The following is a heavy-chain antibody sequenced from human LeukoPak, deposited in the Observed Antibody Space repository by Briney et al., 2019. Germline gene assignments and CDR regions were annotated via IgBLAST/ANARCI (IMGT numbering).Heavy chain of an antibody. Sequence: GGSLRLSCAASGFTFSNAWMSWVRQAPGKGLEWVGRIKSKTDGGTTDYAAPVKGRFTISRDDSKNTLYLQMNSLKTEDTAVYYCTTDPAAWGTMIVVWGQGTLVTVSS. CDR1: GFTFSNAW. V-gene: IGHV3-15*01. J-gene: IGHJ4*02. CDR3: TTDPAAWGTMIVV. CDR2: IKSKTDGGTT. D-gene: IGHD3-22*01.